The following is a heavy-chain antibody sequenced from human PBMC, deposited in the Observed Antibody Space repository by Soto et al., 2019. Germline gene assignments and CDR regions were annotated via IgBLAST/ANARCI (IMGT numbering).Heavy chain of an antibody. D-gene: IGHD6-13*01. CDR2: IYISGST. Sequence: QVQLQESGPGLVKPSETLSLTCTVSGGSINSYYWYWIRQPAGKGLEWIGRIYISGSTNYNPSLKSRVTMSIDASKNQFTLKVSSVPAADTAVYSWATSSSRSSLGQYGLDVWGQGTTVTVSS. CDR3: ATSSSRSSLGQYGLDV. CDR1: GGSINSYY. V-gene: IGHV4-4*07. J-gene: IGHJ6*02.